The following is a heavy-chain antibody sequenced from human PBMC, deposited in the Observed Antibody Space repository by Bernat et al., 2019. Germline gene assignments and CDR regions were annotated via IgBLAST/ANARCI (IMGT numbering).Heavy chain of an antibody. CDR3: TRANEERYYYYYYMDV. CDR2: IRSKAYGGTT. CDR1: GFTFGDYA. V-gene: IGHV3-49*04. D-gene: IGHD1-1*01. J-gene: IGHJ6*03. Sequence: EVQLVESGGGLVQPGRSLRLSCTASGFTFGDYAMSWVRQAPGKGLEWVGFIRSKAYGGTTEYAASVKGRFTISRDDSKSIAYLQMNSLKTEDTAVYYCTRANEERYYYYYYMDVWGKGTTVTVSS.